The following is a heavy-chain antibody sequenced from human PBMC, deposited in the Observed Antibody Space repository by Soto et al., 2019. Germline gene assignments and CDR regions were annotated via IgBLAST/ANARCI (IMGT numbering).Heavy chain of an antibody. CDR2: INPNSGST. Sequence: ASVKVSCKASGYTFSSYYIHWVRQAPGQGLEWIGIINPNSGSTGYAQNFKGRLTMTRDTSTGTVYMDLSALRSEDTAVYYCARSISVGYYFDYWVQGTLVTVSS. D-gene: IGHD3-9*01. CDR3: ARSISVGYYFDY. CDR1: GYTFSSYY. V-gene: IGHV1-46*01. J-gene: IGHJ4*02.